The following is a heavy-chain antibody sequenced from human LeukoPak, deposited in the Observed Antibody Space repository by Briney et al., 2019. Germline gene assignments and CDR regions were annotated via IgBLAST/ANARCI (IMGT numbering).Heavy chain of an antibody. D-gene: IGHD3-16*01. CDR2: VYNSGDT. J-gene: IGHJ2*01. V-gene: IGHV4-59*08. Sequence: SETLSLTCAVYGGSFSGYYWSWIRQPPGKGLEWVGYVYNSGDTGKNPSLKSRVTILLDTSKNQCSLKLTTVSAADTAVYYCARLKLGAYFDLWGRGTLVTVSS. CDR1: GGSFSGYY. CDR3: ARLKLGAYFDL.